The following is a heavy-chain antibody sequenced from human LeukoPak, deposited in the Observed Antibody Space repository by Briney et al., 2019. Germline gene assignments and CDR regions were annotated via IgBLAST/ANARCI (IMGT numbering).Heavy chain of an antibody. J-gene: IGHJ4*02. D-gene: IGHD3-10*01. Sequence: GGSLRLSCAASGFTFSNYDMHWVRQATGKGLEWVSAIGTAGDTYYPGSVKGRFTISREDAKNSLYLQMNSLRAGDTAVYFCVRARFADYYGSQSFYPYFFDYWGQGTLVTVSS. CDR3: VRARFADYYGSQSFYPYFFDY. CDR1: GFTFSNYD. CDR2: IGTAGDT. V-gene: IGHV3-13*01.